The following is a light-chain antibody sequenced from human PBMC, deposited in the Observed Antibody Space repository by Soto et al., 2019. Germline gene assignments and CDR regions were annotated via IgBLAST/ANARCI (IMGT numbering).Light chain of an antibody. CDR1: QSVSSSY. CDR3: QQYGSSPPIT. CDR2: GAY. Sequence: EIVLTQSPGTLSLSPGERATLSCRASQSVSSSYLAWYQQKPGQAPRLLVFGAYNRATGIPDRFSGSGSGADFTLSFDRLEPEDFAVYYCQQYGSSPPITFGQGTRLEIK. J-gene: IGKJ5*01. V-gene: IGKV3-20*01.